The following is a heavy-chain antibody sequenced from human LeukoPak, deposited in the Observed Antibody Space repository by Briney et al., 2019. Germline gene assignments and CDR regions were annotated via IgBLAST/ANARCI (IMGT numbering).Heavy chain of an antibody. Sequence: GASVKVSCKASGYTFTSYGISWVRQAPGQGLEWMGRIIPILGIANYAQKFQGRVTITADKSTSTAYMELSSLRSEDTAVYYCARMATQYYYYGMDVWGQGTTVTVSS. J-gene: IGHJ6*02. CDR2: IIPILGIA. V-gene: IGHV1-69*04. CDR3: ARMATQYYYYGMDV. CDR1: GYTFTSYG. D-gene: IGHD5-24*01.